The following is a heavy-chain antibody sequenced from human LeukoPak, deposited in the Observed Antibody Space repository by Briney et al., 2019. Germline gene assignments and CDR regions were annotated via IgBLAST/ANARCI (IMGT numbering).Heavy chain of an antibody. V-gene: IGHV5-51*01. Sequence: GESLKISCKGSGYSFTSYWIGWVRQMPGKGLECMGITYPGDSDTRYSPSFQGQVTISADKSISTAYLQWSSLKASDTAMYYCSSLIEDYDSSGYYYYYWGQGTLVTVSS. CDR2: TYPGDSDT. CDR1: GYSFTSYW. CDR3: SSLIEDYDSSGYYYYY. D-gene: IGHD3-22*01. J-gene: IGHJ4*02.